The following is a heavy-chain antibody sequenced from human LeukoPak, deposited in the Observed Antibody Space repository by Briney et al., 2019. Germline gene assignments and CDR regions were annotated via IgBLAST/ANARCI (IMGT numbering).Heavy chain of an antibody. CDR1: EFTFSSYW. Sequence: GGSLRLSCAGSEFTFSSYWMSWVRQAPGKGLEWVANIKQDGSEKYYVDSVKGRFAISRDNTKNSLYLQMNSLRAEDTAVYYCARAVYLMAPFDYWGQGTLVTVSS. V-gene: IGHV3-7*01. D-gene: IGHD2-8*01. J-gene: IGHJ4*02. CDR3: ARAVYLMAPFDY. CDR2: IKQDGSEK.